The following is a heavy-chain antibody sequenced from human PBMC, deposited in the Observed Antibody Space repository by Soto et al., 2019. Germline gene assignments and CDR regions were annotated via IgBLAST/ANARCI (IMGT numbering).Heavy chain of an antibody. Sequence: SETLSLTCAVSGGSISSGGYSWSWIRQPPGKGLEWIGYIYHSGSTYYNPSLKSRVTISVDRSKNQFSLKLSSVTAADTAVYYCARGPTNYYYGMDVWGQGTTVTVSS. CDR2: IYHSGST. CDR3: ARGPTNYYYGMDV. V-gene: IGHV4-30-2*01. CDR1: GGSISSGGYS. J-gene: IGHJ6*02.